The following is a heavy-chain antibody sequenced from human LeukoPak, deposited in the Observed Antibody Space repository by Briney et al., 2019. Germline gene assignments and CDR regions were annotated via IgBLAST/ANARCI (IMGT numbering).Heavy chain of an antibody. CDR1: GLTFSICV. D-gene: IGHD3-10*01. CDR3: AKIGGSGSSRMDG. V-gene: IGHV3-23*01. CDR2: ISASGVGT. Sequence: PGGSLRLSCAASGLTFSICVMSWVRQAPGKGLEWVSAISASGVGTYYADSVKGRFTISRDNSKNTLYLQMNSLRAEDTAVYYCAKIGGSGSSRMDGLGQGTTVTVSS. J-gene: IGHJ6*02.